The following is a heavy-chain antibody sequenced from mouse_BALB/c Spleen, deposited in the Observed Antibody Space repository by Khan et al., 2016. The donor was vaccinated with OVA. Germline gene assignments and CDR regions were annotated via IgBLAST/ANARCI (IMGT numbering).Heavy chain of an antibody. D-gene: IGHD2-13*01. J-gene: IGHJ4*01. CDR3: AKWGDLYAMDY. CDR1: GFSLTSYG. V-gene: IGHV2-3*01. CDR2: IWGDGST. Sequence: VQLQQSGPGLVAPSQSLSITCTVSGFSLTSYGVNWVRQPPGKGLEWLGVIWGDGSTNYRSALISRLSIRKDNSKSQVFLKLHSLQTDDTATYYCAKWGDLYAMDYWGQGTSVTVSS.